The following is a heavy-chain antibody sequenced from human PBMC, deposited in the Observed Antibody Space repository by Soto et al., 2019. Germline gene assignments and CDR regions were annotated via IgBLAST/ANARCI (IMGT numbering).Heavy chain of an antibody. V-gene: IGHV1-18*01. CDR2: ISAYNTNT. CDR1: GYTFTSYH. Sequence: QVQLVQSGAEVKKPGASVKVSCKTSGYTFTSYHISWVRQAPGQGLEWMGWISAYNTNTNYAQKFQCRVTMTTDTLTSTAYMELRSLRYDDTAVYYCARDTPPTDYWGQGTLVTVSS. CDR3: ARDTPPTDY. J-gene: IGHJ4*02.